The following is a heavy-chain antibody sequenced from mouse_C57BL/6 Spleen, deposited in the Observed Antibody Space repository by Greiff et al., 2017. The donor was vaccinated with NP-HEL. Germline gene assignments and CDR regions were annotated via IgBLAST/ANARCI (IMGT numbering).Heavy chain of an antibody. CDR1: GYTFTSYG. CDR2: IYPRSGNT. J-gene: IGHJ4*01. Sequence: QVQLKESGAELARPGASVKLSCKASGYTFTSYGISWVKQRPGQGLEWIGEIYPRSGNTYYNEKFKGKATLTADKSSSTAYMELRSLTSEDSAVYVCARDYYGSSSYAMDYWGQGTSVTVSS. CDR3: ARDYYGSSSYAMDY. D-gene: IGHD1-1*01. V-gene: IGHV1-81*01.